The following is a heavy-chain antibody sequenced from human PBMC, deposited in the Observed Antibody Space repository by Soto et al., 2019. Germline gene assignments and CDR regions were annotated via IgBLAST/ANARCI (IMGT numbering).Heavy chain of an antibody. J-gene: IGHJ4*02. Sequence: QVQLVQYGAEVKKPESSVKVSCKAPGGTFSTYAISWVRQAPGQGLEWMGGIIPMFGTANYAQRFQDRVTTTADESTNTVSMELSSLRSEDTAVYFCASGIQLWLRRINNGYSGWGQGTLVTVSS. CDR2: IIPMFGTA. CDR3: ASGIQLWLRRINNGYSG. CDR1: GGTFSTYA. V-gene: IGHV1-69*12. D-gene: IGHD5-18*01.